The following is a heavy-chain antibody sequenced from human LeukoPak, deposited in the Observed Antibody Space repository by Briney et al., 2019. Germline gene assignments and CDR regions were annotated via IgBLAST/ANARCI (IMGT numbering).Heavy chain of an antibody. CDR2: IYYSGST. J-gene: IGHJ4*02. CDR1: GGSISSYY. Sequence: SETLSLTCTVSGGSISSYYWSWIRQPPGKGLEWIGYIYYSGSTNYNPSLKSRVTISVDTSKNRFSLKLSSVTAADTAVYYCARTVPTYGDYYFDYWGQGTLVTVSS. D-gene: IGHD4-17*01. CDR3: ARTVPTYGDYYFDY. V-gene: IGHV4-59*12.